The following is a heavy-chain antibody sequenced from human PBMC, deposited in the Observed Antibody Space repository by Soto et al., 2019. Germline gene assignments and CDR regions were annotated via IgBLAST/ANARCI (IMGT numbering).Heavy chain of an antibody. D-gene: IGHD3-22*01. Sequence: SVKVSCNASGGTFSGYASSWVRQAPGQGLEWMGGIIPIFGTANYAQKFQGRVTITADESTSTAYMELSSLRSEDTAVYYCARVSTLIVPPDYWGQGTLVTVTS. CDR3: ARVSTLIVPPDY. CDR2: IIPIFGTA. CDR1: GGTFSGYA. J-gene: IGHJ4*02. V-gene: IGHV1-69*01.